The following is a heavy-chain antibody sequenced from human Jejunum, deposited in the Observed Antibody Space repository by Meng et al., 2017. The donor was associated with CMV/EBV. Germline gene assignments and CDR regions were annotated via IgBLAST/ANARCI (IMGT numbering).Heavy chain of an antibody. D-gene: IGHD3-16*01. J-gene: IGHJ4*02. Sequence: CAASGVTFRNYWMNWVRQAPGKGLERVANIKEDGSEMYYVDSVKGRFTISRDNTKNSLYLQMISLRAEDTAVYYCARDGGRKEDYWGQGTLVTVSS. CDR3: ARDGGRKEDY. CDR1: GVTFRNYW. V-gene: IGHV3-7*01. CDR2: IKEDGSEM.